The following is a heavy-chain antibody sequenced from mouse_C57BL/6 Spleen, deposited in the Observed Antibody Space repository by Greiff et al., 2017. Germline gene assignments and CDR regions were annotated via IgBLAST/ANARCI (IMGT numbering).Heavy chain of an antibody. V-gene: IGHV5-4*01. Sequence: EVKLQESGGGLVKPGGSLKLSCAASGFTFSSYAMSWVRQTPEKGLEWVATISAGGSYTYYPDNVKGRFTISRDKAKNNLYLQISHLKSEDTAMYYCARERDNSDYDYWGQGTTLTVSS. CDR3: ARERDNSDYDY. J-gene: IGHJ2*01. D-gene: IGHD3-2*02. CDR2: ISAGGSYT. CDR1: GFTFSSYA.